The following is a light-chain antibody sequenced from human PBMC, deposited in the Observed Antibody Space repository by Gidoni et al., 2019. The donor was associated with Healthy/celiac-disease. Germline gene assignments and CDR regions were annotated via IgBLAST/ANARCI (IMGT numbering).Light chain of an antibody. CDR1: QSVSSN. CDR2: GAS. Sequence: EIVMTQSPATLSVSPGERATLSCRASQSVSSNLAWYQKKPGQAPRLPIYGASTRATGIPARFSGSGSGTEFTLTISSLQSEDFAVYYCQQYNNWPVTFGQGTRREIK. J-gene: IGKJ5*01. V-gene: IGKV3-15*01. CDR3: QQYNNWPVT.